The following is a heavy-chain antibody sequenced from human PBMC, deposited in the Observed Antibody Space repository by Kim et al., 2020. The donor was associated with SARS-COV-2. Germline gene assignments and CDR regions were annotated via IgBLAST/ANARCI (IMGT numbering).Heavy chain of an antibody. Sequence: GGSLRLSCTASGFTFGDYAMSWVREAPGKGLEWVGFIRSKAYGGTTEYAASVKGRFTISRDDSKSIAYLQMNSLKTEDTAVYYCWSPGYMLVYSGSPDDAVDIWGQGTMVTVAS. J-gene: IGHJ3*02. CDR2: IRSKAYGGTT. D-gene: IGHD1-26*01. CDR1: GFTFGDYA. CDR3: WSPGYMLVYSGSPDDAVDI. V-gene: IGHV3-49*04.